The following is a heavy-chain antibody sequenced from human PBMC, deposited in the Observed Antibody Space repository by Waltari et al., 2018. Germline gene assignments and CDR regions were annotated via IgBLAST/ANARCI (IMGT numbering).Heavy chain of an antibody. CDR1: GFTFSSYG. V-gene: IGHV3-30*18. J-gene: IGHJ3*02. D-gene: IGHD3-3*01. Sequence: QVQLVESGGGVVQPGRSLRLSCAASGFTFSSYGMHWVRQAPGKGLEWVAVISYDGSNKYYEDSVKGRFTISRDNSKNTLYLQMNSLRAEDTAVYYCAKEMLDYYDFWSGYRPGAFDIWGQGTMVTVSS. CDR2: ISYDGSNK. CDR3: AKEMLDYYDFWSGYRPGAFDI.